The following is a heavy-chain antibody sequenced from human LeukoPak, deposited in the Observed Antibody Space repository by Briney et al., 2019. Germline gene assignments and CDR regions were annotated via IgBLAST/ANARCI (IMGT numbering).Heavy chain of an antibody. Sequence: SETLSLTCTVSGGYISSGSYYWSWIRKPAGKGLEWIGRIYTSGSTNYNPSLKSRVTMSLDTSMNQLSLNLSSVTAADTAVYYCARDEYSSGRNCGDPWGQGTLVTVSS. CDR1: GGYISSGSYY. CDR3: ARDEYSSGRNCGDP. V-gene: IGHV4-61*02. J-gene: IGHJ5*02. CDR2: IYTSGST. D-gene: IGHD6-19*01.